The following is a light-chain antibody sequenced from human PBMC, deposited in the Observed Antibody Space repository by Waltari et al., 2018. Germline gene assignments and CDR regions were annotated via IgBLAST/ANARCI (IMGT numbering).Light chain of an antibody. Sequence: SYELTQPPSVSVSPGQTARITCSGDALPRQYAYWYQQKSGQAPMPVIYEDSNRPPGIPERFSGSSSGTMATLTVTGAQVEDEADYYCYSTDISGTERVFGGGTKLTVL. CDR1: ALPRQY. CDR3: YSTDISGTERV. J-gene: IGLJ2*01. V-gene: IGLV3-10*01. CDR2: EDS.